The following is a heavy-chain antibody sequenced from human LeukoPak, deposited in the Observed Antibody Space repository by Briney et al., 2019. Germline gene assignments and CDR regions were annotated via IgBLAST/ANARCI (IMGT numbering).Heavy chain of an antibody. CDR2: VYYKGDT. D-gene: IGHD3-3*01. V-gene: IGHV4-59*01. CDR3: ARGTFWSGYYHDY. J-gene: IGHJ4*02. CDR1: GGSTTGYF. Sequence: SETLSLTCSVSGGSTTGYFWTWIRQPPGKGPEWIGYVYYKGDTSYNPSLKSRVTISLNTSKTQFSLKLSSVTAADTAVYYCARGTFWSGYYHDYWGQGTLVTVSS.